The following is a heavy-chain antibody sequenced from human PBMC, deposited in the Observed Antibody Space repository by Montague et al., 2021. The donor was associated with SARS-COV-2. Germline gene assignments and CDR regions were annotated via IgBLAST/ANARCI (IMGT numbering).Heavy chain of an antibody. D-gene: IGHD3-9*01. V-gene: IGHV2-70*01. CDR1: GFSLSTSGMC. CDR2: IDWDDDK. J-gene: IGHJ4*02. Sequence: PALVKPTQTLTLTCTFSGFSLSTSGMCVSWIRQPPGKALEWLALIDWDDDKYYSTSLKTRLTISKDTSKNQAVLTMTNMDPVDTATYYCARTYYDILTGYYTYDYWGQGTLVTVSS. CDR3: ARTYYDILTGYYTYDY.